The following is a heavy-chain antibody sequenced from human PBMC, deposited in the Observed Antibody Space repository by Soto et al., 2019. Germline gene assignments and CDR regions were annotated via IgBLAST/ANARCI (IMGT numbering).Heavy chain of an antibody. V-gene: IGHV3-23*01. Sequence: SGFTFSSYAMTWVRQAPGKGLEWVSGLSDSGGSIYYADSVKGRFTISRDNSMNTLYLQMNTLRAEDTAIYYCAKVSSSWYAGFFDLWGQGTLVTVSS. D-gene: IGHD6-13*01. CDR3: AKVSSSWYAGFFDL. CDR1: GFTFSSYA. J-gene: IGHJ4*02. CDR2: LSDSGGSI.